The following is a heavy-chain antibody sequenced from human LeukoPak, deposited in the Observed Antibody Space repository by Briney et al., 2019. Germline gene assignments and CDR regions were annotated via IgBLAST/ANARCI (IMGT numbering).Heavy chain of an antibody. V-gene: IGHV7-4-1*02. CDR3: AREEGGLDV. Sequence: WASVKVSCKPSGYDFSIYTLNWVRQVPGQGPEWMGWMNTNTGKATYAQDFRGRFVFSFDSSVSTAYLEITSLKAADTAVYYCAREEGGLDVWGQGTTVIVSS. CDR1: GYDFSIYT. CDR2: MNTNTGKA. J-gene: IGHJ6*02.